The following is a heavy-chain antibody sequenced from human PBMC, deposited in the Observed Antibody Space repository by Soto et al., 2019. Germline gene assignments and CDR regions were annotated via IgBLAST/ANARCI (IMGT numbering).Heavy chain of an antibody. Sequence: QLQLQQSGPGLVKPSETLSLTCTVPGGPLSSSCDYWGWVRQTPGMGLEWIGTISNSGSTYYNPSVMSRVTISVATSKKQFSLRLISVTAADTAVYYCARGLSSSAYLDYWGQGTLVTVSS. J-gene: IGHJ4*02. CDR3: ARGLSSSAYLDY. V-gene: IGHV4-39*01. CDR2: ISNSGST. CDR1: GGPLSSSCDY. D-gene: IGHD6-19*01.